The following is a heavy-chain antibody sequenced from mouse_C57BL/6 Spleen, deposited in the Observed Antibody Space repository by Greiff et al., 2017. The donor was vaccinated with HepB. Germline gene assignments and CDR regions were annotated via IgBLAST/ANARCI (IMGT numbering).Heavy chain of an antibody. Sequence: QVQLQQPGTELVKPGASVKLSCKASGYTFTSYWMHWVQQRPGQGLEWIGNINPSNGGPNYNEKFKSKATLTVAKSSSTDYMQLSSLTSEDSAVYYCARERQLRRYAMDCWGQGTSVTVSS. V-gene: IGHV1-53*01. J-gene: IGHJ4*01. CDR3: ARERQLRRYAMDC. CDR2: INPSNGGP. CDR1: GYTFTSYW. D-gene: IGHD3-2*02.